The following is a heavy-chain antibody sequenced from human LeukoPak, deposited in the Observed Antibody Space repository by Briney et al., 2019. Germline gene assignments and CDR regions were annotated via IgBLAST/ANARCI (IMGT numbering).Heavy chain of an antibody. D-gene: IGHD4-11*01. J-gene: IGHJ4*02. CDR2: IYYSGST. V-gene: IGHV4-39*07. CDR3: ARAPWGLQVDY. Sequence: SETLSLTCTVSGGSISSSSYYWGWIRQPPGKGLEWIGSIYYSGSTYYNPSLKSRVTISVDTSKNQFSLKLSSVTAADTAVYYCARAPWGLQVDYWGQGTLVTVSS. CDR1: GGSISSSSYY.